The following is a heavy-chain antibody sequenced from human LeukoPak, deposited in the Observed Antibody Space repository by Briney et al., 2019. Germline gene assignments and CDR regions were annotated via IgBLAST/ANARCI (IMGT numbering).Heavy chain of an antibody. D-gene: IGHD2-2*01. CDR3: ARETVPAVPPRIGMDV. V-gene: IGHV1-2*04. CDR2: INPNSGGT. Sequence: ASVKVSCKASGYTFTGYYMHWVRQAPGQGLEWMGWINPNSGGTNYAQKFQGWVTMTRDTSISTAYMELSRLRSDDTAVYYCARETVPAVPPRIGMDVWGQGTTVTVSS. CDR1: GYTFTGYY. J-gene: IGHJ6*02.